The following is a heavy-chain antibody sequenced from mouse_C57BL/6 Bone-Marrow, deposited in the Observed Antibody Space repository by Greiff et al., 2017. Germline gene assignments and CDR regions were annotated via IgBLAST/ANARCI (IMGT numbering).Heavy chain of an antibody. CDR2: INPNNGGT. J-gene: IGHJ4*01. CDR3: ERYYSGSWDYAMDY. Sequence: VQLQQSGPELVKPGASVKISCKASGYTFTDYYMNWVKQSHGKSLEWIGDINPNNGGTSYNQKFKGKATLTVDKSSSTAYMELRSLTSEDSAVYYCERYYSGSWDYAMDYWGKGTSVTVSS. CDR1: GYTFTDYY. V-gene: IGHV1-26*01. D-gene: IGHD1-1*01.